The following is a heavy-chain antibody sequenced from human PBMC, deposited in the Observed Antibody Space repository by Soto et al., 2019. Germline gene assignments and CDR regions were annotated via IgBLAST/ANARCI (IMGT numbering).Heavy chain of an antibody. V-gene: IGHV4-30-4*01. CDR3: ARARPGIAVVPAATFFDY. CDR1: GGNIIGGGYY. J-gene: IGHJ4*02. D-gene: IGHD2-2*01. Sequence: ASETMCVTCSVAGGNIIGGGYYWSWIKKPPGKGLEWIGYIYYSGSTYYNPSLKSRVTISVDTSKNQFSLKLSSVTAADTAVYYCARARPGIAVVPAATFFDYWGQGTLVTVSS. CDR2: IYYSGST.